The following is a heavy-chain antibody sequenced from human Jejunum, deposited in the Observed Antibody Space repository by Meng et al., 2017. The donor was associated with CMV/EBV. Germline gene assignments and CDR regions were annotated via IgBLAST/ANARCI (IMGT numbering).Heavy chain of an antibody. J-gene: IGHJ4*02. CDR3: AKSTANTWSTFDS. CDR2: ISGTGGRTP. V-gene: IGHV3-23*01. D-gene: IGHD2-8*02. Sequence: GFPFPSFALALVRQAPGKGPECVSSISGTGGRTPYYAHSVKGRFTISKDSAENTLYLQMNSLRAEDTAIYYCAKSTANTWSTFDSWGQGTLVTVSS. CDR1: GFPFPSFA.